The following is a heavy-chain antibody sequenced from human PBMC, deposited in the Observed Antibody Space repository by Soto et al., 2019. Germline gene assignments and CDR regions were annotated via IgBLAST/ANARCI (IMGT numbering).Heavy chain of an antibody. CDR3: ARHGKLYYFPHWFDP. CDR1: GGSVSSSSYF. CDR2: IYYSGST. V-gene: IGHV4-39*01. Sequence: SETLSLTCTVFGGSVSSSSYFWGWLRPPPGKGLEWIGCIYYSGSTNYNPSLKSRVTISVDTSKNQFSLKLSSVTAADTAVYYCARHGKLYYFPHWFDPWGQGTLVTVSS. D-gene: IGHD3-10*01. J-gene: IGHJ5*02.